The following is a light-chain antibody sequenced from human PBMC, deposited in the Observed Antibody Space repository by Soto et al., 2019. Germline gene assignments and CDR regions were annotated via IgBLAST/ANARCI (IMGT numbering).Light chain of an antibody. V-gene: IGLV6-57*03. CDR2: EDN. CDR3: QSFDTAVV. J-gene: IGLJ3*02. Sequence: NFMLTQPHSVSESPGKTVTISCTRTSGSIASNYVQWYQQRPGSAPTIVIYEDNQRPSGVPDRFSGSIDSSSNSASLTISRLKTEDEADYYCQSFDTAVVFGGGTKLTVL. CDR1: SGSIASNY.